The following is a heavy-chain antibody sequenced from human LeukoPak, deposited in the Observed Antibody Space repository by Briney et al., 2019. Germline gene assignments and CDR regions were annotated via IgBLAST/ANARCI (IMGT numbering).Heavy chain of an antibody. CDR1: GYTFTTYY. CDR3: ARDRNSGSYFDY. V-gene: IGHV1-46*01. Sequence: GASVKVSFKATGYTFTTYYIHWVRQAPGQGLEWMGIVNFSGGGTTYAQKFQGRVTMTRDMSTNTVYMELSSLRSEDTAVYYCARDRNSGSYFDYWGQGTLVTVSS. J-gene: IGHJ4*02. D-gene: IGHD1-26*01. CDR2: VNFSGGGT.